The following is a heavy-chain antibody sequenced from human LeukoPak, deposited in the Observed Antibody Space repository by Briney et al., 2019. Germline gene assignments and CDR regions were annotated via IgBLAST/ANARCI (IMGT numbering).Heavy chain of an antibody. CDR3: ARDYYDSSGPLYYFDY. CDR2: ISSSGSTI. V-gene: IGHV3-48*03. Sequence: GGSLRLSCAASGFTFSSYEMNWVRQAPGKGLEWVSYISSSGSTIYYADSVKGRFTISRDNGKNSLYLQMNSLRAEDTAVYYCARDYYDSSGPLYYFDYWGQGTLVTVSS. D-gene: IGHD3-22*01. CDR1: GFTFSSYE. J-gene: IGHJ4*02.